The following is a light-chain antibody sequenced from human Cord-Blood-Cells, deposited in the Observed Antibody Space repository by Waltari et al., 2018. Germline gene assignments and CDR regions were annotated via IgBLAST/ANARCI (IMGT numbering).Light chain of an antibody. CDR1: QSISSY. CDR2: AAS. J-gene: IGKJ1*01. V-gene: IGKV1-39*01. Sequence: DIQMTQSPSSLYASVGDRVTITCRASQSISSYLNWYQQKPGKAPKLLIYAASSLQSGVPSRFSGSGSGTDFTLTISSLQPEDFATYYCQQSYSTPRTVGQGTKVESK. CDR3: QQSYSTPRT.